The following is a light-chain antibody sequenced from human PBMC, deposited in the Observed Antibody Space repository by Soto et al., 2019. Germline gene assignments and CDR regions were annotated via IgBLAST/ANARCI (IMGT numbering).Light chain of an antibody. Sequence: DIQMTQSPSTLSASVGDRVTITCRASQSISSWLAWYQQKPGKAPKLLIYDASNLETGVPSRFSGSGSGTDFTFTISSLQPEDIATYYCQQYDTLPFTFGGGTKVDIK. V-gene: IGKV1-33*01. CDR2: DAS. J-gene: IGKJ4*01. CDR1: QSISSW. CDR3: QQYDTLPFT.